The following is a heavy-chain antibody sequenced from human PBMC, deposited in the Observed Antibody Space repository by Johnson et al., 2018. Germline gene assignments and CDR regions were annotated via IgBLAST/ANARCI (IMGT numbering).Heavy chain of an antibody. CDR2: ISSSSSYI. J-gene: IGHJ3*02. CDR1: GFTFSSYS. CDR3: AKDRGYSYGNDAFDI. D-gene: IGHD5-18*01. V-gene: IGHV3-21*04. Sequence: VQLVQSGGGLVKPGGSLRLSCAASGFTFSSYSMNWVRQAPGKGLEWVSSISSSSSYIYYADSVKGRFTISRDNAKNSLYLQMNSLRAEDTALYYCAKDRGYSYGNDAFDIWGQGTMVTVSS.